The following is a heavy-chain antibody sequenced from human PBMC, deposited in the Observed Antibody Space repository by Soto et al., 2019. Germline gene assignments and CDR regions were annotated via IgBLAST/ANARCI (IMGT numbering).Heavy chain of an antibody. CDR2: ISYDGSNK. CDR1: GFTFSSYA. D-gene: IGHD2-8*01. CDR3: ARCSGVWCPDY. J-gene: IGHJ4*02. V-gene: IGHV3-30-3*01. Sequence: QVQLVESGGGVVQPGRSLRLSCAASGFTFSSYAMHWVRQAPGKGLEWVAVISYDGSNKYYSDPVKGRFTISRDNSKNTLYLQMNSLRAEETAVYYCARCSGVWCPDYWGQGPLVTVSS.